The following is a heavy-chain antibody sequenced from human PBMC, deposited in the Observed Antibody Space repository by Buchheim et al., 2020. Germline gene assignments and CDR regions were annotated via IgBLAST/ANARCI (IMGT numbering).Heavy chain of an antibody. Sequence: EVQLLESGGGLVQPGGSLKLSWAPSGFPLKTYAMSWFRRAQGRGREWVSSISGSVVTTYYADSVKGRLTASEANSKNTRFLQMNSLRAEDTAIYYCAKDKDGSGSHSFNWFDPWGQGTL. CDR1: GFPLKTYA. J-gene: IGHJ5*02. V-gene: IGHV3-23*01. CDR2: ISGSVVTT. CDR3: AKDKDGSGSHSFNWFDP. D-gene: IGHD3-10*01.